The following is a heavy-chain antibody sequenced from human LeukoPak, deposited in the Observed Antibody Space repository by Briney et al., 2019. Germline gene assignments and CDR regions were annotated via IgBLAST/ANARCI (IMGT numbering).Heavy chain of an antibody. CDR3: AREEMITFGGVIVGRNWFDP. V-gene: IGHV4-59*01. CDR2: IYYSGST. Sequence: SETLSLTCTVSGGSISSYYWSWIRQPPGKGLEWIGYIYYSGSTNYNPSLKSRVTISVDTSKNQFSLKLTSVTAADTAVYYCAREEMITFGGVIVGRNWFDPWGQGTLVTVSS. J-gene: IGHJ5*02. CDR1: GGSISSYY. D-gene: IGHD3-16*02.